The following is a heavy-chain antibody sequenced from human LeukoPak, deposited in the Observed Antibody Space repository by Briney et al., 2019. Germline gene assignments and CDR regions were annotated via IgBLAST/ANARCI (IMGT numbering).Heavy chain of an antibody. D-gene: IGHD2-15*01. CDR3: ARDVRYCSGGSCYKPTNWFDP. CDR1: GFTFSSYA. CDR2: ISYDGSNK. V-gene: IGHV3-30*01. Sequence: PGGSLRRSCAASGFTFSSYAMHWVRQAPGQGLEWVAVISYDGSNKYYADSVKGRFTISRDNSKNTLYLQMNSLRAEDTAVYYCARDVRYCSGGSCYKPTNWFDPWGQGTLVTVSS. J-gene: IGHJ5*02.